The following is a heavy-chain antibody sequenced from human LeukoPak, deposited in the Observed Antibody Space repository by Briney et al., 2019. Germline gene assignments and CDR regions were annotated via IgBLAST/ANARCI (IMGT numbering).Heavy chain of an antibody. CDR3: ARRAGLDV. CDR1: GFSLSDYW. Sequence: GGSLRLSCTASGFSLSDYWMSWVRQAPGKGLEWVANINKDGSEKDYVDSVKGRFTISRDNAKNSLYLQMNSLRAEDTAVYYCARRAGLDVWGQGTTVTVSS. V-gene: IGHV3-7*01. J-gene: IGHJ6*02. CDR2: INKDGSEK.